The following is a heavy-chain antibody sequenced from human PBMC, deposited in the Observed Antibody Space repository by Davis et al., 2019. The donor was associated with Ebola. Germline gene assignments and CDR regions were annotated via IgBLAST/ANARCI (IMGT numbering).Heavy chain of an antibody. Sequence: PGGSLRPSCAASGFPFSYYAMSWVRPAPGKGLEWVSGISGRGDIPYYADSVKGRFTISRDNSKNTLYLQMNSLRAEDTAVYYCAKSSWGYNGNDLLNYYMDVWGKGTTVTVSS. V-gene: IGHV3-23*01. CDR2: ISGRGDIP. J-gene: IGHJ6*03. D-gene: IGHD5-12*01. CDR3: AKSSWGYNGNDLLNYYMDV. CDR1: GFPFSYYA.